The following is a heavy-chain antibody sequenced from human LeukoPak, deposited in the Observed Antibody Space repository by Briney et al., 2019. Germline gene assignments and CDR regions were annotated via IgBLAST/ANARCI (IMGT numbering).Heavy chain of an antibody. CDR2: ISYDESNK. CDR3: AEDGYCSGGSCLYMDV. J-gene: IGHJ6*03. Sequence: GRSLRLSCAASGFTFSSYGMHWVRQAPGKGLEGVAVISYDESNKYYTDSVKGRFTIDRDNSKKTLYLQMNSLRAEDTAVYYCAEDGYCSGGSCLYMDVWGKGTRVTVSS. CDR1: GFTFSSYG. D-gene: IGHD2-15*01. V-gene: IGHV3-30*18.